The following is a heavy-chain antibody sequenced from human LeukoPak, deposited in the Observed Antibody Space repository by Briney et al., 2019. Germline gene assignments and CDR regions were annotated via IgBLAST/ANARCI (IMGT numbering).Heavy chain of an antibody. V-gene: IGHV4-59*01. J-gene: IGHJ6*02. CDR2: IYYSGST. Sequence: SETLSLTRTVSGGSISSYYWSWIRQPPGKGLEWIGYIYYSGSTNYNPSLKSRVTISVDTSKNQFSLKLSSVTAADTAVYYCAAGYGDYHPLDAYGMDVWGQGTTVTVSS. D-gene: IGHD4-17*01. CDR3: AAGYGDYHPLDAYGMDV. CDR1: GGSISSYY.